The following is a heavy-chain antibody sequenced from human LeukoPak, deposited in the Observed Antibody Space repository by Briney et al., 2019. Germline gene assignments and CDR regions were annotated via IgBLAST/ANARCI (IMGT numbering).Heavy chain of an antibody. Sequence: PGGSLRLSCAASGFTFSSYAMHWVRQAPGKGLEWVAVISYDGSNKYYADSVKGRFTISRDNSKNTLYLQMNSLRAEDTAVYYCARGLVVPAAAFDYWGQGTLVTVSS. CDR2: ISYDGSNK. CDR3: ARGLVVPAAAFDY. J-gene: IGHJ4*02. CDR1: GFTFSSYA. D-gene: IGHD2-2*01. V-gene: IGHV3-30*04.